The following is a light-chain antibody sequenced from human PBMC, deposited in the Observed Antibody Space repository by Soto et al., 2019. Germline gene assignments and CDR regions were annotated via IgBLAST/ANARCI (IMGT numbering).Light chain of an antibody. Sequence: DIQMTQSPSSLSASVEDRVTITCRASQNINSYLNWYQQKLGEAPKLLIYEVSRLPSGVPSRFSGSGYRADFTLTISSLPPEDSATYYCQQSYSTPLSFDGGTKVEI. CDR1: QNINSY. CDR2: EVS. CDR3: QQSYSTPLS. J-gene: IGKJ4*01. V-gene: IGKV1-39*01.